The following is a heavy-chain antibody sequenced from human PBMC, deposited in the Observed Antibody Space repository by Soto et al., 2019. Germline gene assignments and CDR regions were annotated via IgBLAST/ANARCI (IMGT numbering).Heavy chain of an antibody. J-gene: IGHJ6*02. V-gene: IGHV3-30*18. Sequence: QVQLVESGGGVVQPGRSLRLSCAASGFTFSSYGMHWVRQAPGKGLEWVAVILYDGSNKYYADSVKGRFTISRDNSKNTLYLQMNSLRAEDTAVYYCAKGKAPRDYYDFWSGSNLKDYGMDVWGQGTTVTVSS. CDR2: ILYDGSNK. CDR3: AKGKAPRDYYDFWSGSNLKDYGMDV. D-gene: IGHD3-3*01. CDR1: GFTFSSYG.